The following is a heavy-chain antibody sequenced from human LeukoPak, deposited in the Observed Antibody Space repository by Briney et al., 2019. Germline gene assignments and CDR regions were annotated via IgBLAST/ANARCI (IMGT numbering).Heavy chain of an antibody. D-gene: IGHD6-13*01. Sequence: SETLSLTCTVSGGSISSYYWSWIRQPPGKGLEWIGYIYYSGSTNYNPSLKSRVTISVDTSKNQFSLKLTSVTAADTAVYYCAREGSSSYLFDYWGQGTLVTVSS. V-gene: IGHV4-59*01. CDR1: GGSISSYY. CDR2: IYYSGST. J-gene: IGHJ4*02. CDR3: AREGSSSYLFDY.